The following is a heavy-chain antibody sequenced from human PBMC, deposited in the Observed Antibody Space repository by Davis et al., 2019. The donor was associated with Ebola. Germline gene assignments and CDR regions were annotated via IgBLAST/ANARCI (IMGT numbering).Heavy chain of an antibody. CDR3: ARGVVGANGGY. CDR2: IYYSGST. V-gene: IGHV4-59*01. D-gene: IGHD1-26*01. CDR1: GCPTSSYY. J-gene: IGHJ4*02. Sequence: PSDTLSPTCPVPGCPTSSYYWSWIRQPPGKGLEWIGYIYYSGSTNYNPSLKSRVTISVDTSKNQFSLKLSSVTAADTAVYYCARGVVGANGGYWGQGTLVTVSS.